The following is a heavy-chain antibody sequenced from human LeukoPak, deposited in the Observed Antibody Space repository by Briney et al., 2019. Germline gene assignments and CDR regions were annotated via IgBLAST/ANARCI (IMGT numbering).Heavy chain of an antibody. CDR1: GGSISSSSYD. CDR3: ARLFPSCTKTTCDFDY. Sequence: SETLSLTCTVSGGSISSSSYDWGWIRQPPGKGLEWIGSIYYSGTTYYNPPLRSRVTISVDASKDQVSLKLNSVTAADTAVYYCARLFPSCTKTTCDFDYWGQGTLVSVSS. V-gene: IGHV4-39*01. CDR2: IYYSGTT. J-gene: IGHJ4*02. D-gene: IGHD2-8*01.